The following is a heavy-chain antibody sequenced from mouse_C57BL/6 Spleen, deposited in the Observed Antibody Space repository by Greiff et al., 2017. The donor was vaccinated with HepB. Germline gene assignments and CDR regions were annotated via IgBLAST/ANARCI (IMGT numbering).Heavy chain of an antibody. CDR3: ARHRDSHFDY. CDR2: ISSGGSYT. CDR1: GFTFSSYG. V-gene: IGHV5-6*01. Sequence: EVQVVESGGDLVKPGGSLKLSCAASGFTFSSYGMSWVRQTPDKRLEWVATISSGGSYTYYPDSVKGRFTISRDNAKNTLYLQMSSLKSEDTAMYYCARHRDSHFDYWGQGTTLTVSS. D-gene: IGHD3-3*01. J-gene: IGHJ2*01.